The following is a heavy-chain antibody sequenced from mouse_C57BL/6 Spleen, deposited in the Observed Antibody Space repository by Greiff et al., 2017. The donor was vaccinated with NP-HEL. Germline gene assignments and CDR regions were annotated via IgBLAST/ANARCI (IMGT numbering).Heavy chain of an antibody. CDR2: IYPGDGDT. J-gene: IGHJ2*01. Sequence: VKLMESGAELVKPGASVKISCKASGYAFSSYWMNWVKQRPGKGLEWIGQIYPGDGDTNYNGKFKGKATLTADKSSSTAYMQLSSLTSEDSAVYFCARWDYYGSPFDYWGQGTTLTVSS. D-gene: IGHD1-1*01. CDR1: GYAFSSYW. V-gene: IGHV1-80*01. CDR3: ARWDYYGSPFDY.